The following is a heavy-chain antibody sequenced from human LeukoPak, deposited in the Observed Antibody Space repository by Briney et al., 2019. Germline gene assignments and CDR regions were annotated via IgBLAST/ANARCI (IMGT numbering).Heavy chain of an antibody. CDR2: IYPGDSET. V-gene: IGHV5-51*01. CDR3: ARRSGYNYYFDY. CDR1: GSSFKSYW. D-gene: IGHD5-24*01. J-gene: IGHJ4*02. Sequence: GASLKISCQGSGSSFKSYWIGWVRQLPGKGLEWMGIIYPGDSETRYSPSFQGQVTISADKSISTAYLQWSSLKASDTAMYYCARRSGYNYYFDYWGQGTLVTVSS.